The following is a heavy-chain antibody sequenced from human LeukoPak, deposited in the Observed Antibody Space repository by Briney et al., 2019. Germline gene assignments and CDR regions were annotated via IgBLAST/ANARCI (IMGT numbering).Heavy chain of an antibody. D-gene: IGHD6-13*01. CDR3: AREREYSSSWYFDY. V-gene: IGHV4-59*01. CDR2: IYYSGNT. J-gene: IGHJ4*02. CDR1: GASMTNYY. Sequence: SETLSLTCTVSGASMTNYYWSWIRQSPGKGLEWIGYIYYSGNTDYNPSLKSRVTISADTSKDQFSLKMSSMTAADTAVYYCAREREYSSSWYFDYWGQGALVTVST.